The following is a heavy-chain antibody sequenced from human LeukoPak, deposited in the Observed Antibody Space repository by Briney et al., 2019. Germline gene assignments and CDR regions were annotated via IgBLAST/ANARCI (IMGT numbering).Heavy chain of an antibody. J-gene: IGHJ5*02. CDR3: ARGPVRNWFDP. Sequence: SETLSLTCSASGGSISSYYWSWIRQPPGKALEWIGYIYYTGSTKYSPSLKSRVTISVDTSKKQFSLNLSSVTAADTAVYYCARGPVRNWFDPWGQGTLVTVSS. CDR1: GGSISSYY. CDR2: IYYTGST. V-gene: IGHV4-59*01.